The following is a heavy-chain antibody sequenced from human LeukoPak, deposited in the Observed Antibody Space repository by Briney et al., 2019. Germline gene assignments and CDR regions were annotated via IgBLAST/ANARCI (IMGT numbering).Heavy chain of an antibody. CDR2: IYYSGST. J-gene: IGHJ6*03. D-gene: IGHD3-3*01. CDR1: GGSISSYY. CDR3: ARVTTIFGVAPYYYYMDV. Sequence: PSETLSLTCTVPGGSISSYYWSWIRQPPGKGLEWIGYIYYSGSTNYNPSLKSRVTISVDTSKNQFSLKLSSVTAADTAVYYCARVTTIFGVAPYYYYMDVWGKGTTVTVSS. V-gene: IGHV4-59*01.